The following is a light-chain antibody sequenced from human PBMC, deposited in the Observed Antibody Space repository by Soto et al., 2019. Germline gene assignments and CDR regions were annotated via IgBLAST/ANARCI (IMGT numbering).Light chain of an antibody. CDR3: KHYDSWSPFT. J-gene: IGKJ4*02. CDR1: QSINRR. V-gene: IGKV3-15*01. CDR2: DAS. Sequence: EIVLTQSPVTLSVSPVDRATLSCRAIQSINRRVAWYQHKPGQAPRLLISDASVRATGIPARFSGSGSGTEFTLTISSLQSEDFAVYYCKHYDSWSPFTFGGGTKVEIK.